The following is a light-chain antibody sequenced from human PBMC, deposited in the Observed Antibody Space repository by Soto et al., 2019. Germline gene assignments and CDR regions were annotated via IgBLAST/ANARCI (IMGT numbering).Light chain of an antibody. J-gene: IGLJ2*01. V-gene: IGLV2-8*01. CDR2: EVS. CDR1: SSDVGGYNY. CDR3: SSYAGSNNVV. Sequence: QSALTQPPSASGSPGQSVTISCTGTSSDVGGYNYVSWYQQHPGKAPKLMIYEVSNRPSGVPDRFSGSKSGNTASLTVSGLQAEDEADYYCSSYAGSNNVVFGGATKLTVL.